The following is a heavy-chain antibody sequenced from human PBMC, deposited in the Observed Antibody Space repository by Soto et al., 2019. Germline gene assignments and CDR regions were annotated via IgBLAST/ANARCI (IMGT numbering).Heavy chain of an antibody. V-gene: IGHV1-18*01. Sequence: ASVKVSCKASGYSFTSYGINWVRQAPGQGLEWMGWISAYNDRTNYAQKFQGRVTMTTDTSTTTAYMELRSLRSDDTAVYYCAREPIHCSNGVCYNAEFDYWGQGTLVTVSS. CDR2: ISAYNDRT. CDR1: GYSFTSYG. CDR3: AREPIHCSNGVCYNAEFDY. D-gene: IGHD2-8*01. J-gene: IGHJ4*02.